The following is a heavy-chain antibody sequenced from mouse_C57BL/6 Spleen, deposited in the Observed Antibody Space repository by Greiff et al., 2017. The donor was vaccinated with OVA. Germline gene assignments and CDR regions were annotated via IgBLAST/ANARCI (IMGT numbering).Heavy chain of an antibody. V-gene: IGHV1-82*01. J-gene: IGHJ2*01. CDR2: IYPGDGDT. CDR1: GYAFSSSW. D-gene: IGHD4-1*01. CDR3: AGWEDIGGY. Sequence: QVQLQQSGPELVKPGASVKISCKASGYAFSSSWMNWVKQRPGKGLEWIGRIYPGDGDTNYNGKFKGKATLTADKSSSTAYMQLSSLTSEDSAVYFCAGWEDIGGYWGQGTTLTVSS.